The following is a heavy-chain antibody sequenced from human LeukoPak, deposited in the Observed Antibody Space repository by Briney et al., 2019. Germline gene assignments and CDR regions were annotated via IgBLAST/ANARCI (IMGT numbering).Heavy chain of an antibody. CDR2: IKQDGSEK. CDR1: GFTFSSYW. J-gene: IGHJ3*02. D-gene: IGHD6-25*01. Sequence: PGGSLRLSCAASGFTFSSYWMSWVRQAPGKGLEWVANIKQDGSEKYYVDSVKGRFTISRDNAKNSLYLQMNSLRVEDTAVYYCVGGRHDAFDIWGQGTMVTVSS. V-gene: IGHV3-7*01. CDR3: VGGRHDAFDI.